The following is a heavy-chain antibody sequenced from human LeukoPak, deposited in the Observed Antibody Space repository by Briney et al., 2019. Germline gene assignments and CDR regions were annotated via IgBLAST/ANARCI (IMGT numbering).Heavy chain of an antibody. CDR1: GGSINTPNYY. Sequence: PSETLSLTCTVSGGSINTPNYYWGWIRQTPGKGLEWIGNIFYSGGTYYSPSLTSRVTISLDTSRNQFSLKLNSVTAAVTAVYYCAKSYGYGLVDIWGQGTMVTVSS. J-gene: IGHJ3*02. V-gene: IGHV4-39*07. CDR3: AKSYGYGLVDI. CDR2: IFYSGGT. D-gene: IGHD5-18*01.